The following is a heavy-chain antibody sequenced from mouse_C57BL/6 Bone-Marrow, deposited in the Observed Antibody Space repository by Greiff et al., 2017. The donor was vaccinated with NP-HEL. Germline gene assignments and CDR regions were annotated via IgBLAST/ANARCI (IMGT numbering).Heavy chain of an antibody. D-gene: IGHD1-1*01. Sequence: VQLQQSGAELVRPGASVKLSCTVSGFNFKDDYMHWVKQRPEQGLEWIGWIYPENGDTEYASKFQGKATLTAATSSNTAYLQLSSLTSADTAVYYWTTGVSSPDARDYWGQGTSVTVS. J-gene: IGHJ4*01. CDR3: TTGVSSPDARDY. CDR1: GFNFKDDY. CDR2: IYPENGDT. V-gene: IGHV14-4*01.